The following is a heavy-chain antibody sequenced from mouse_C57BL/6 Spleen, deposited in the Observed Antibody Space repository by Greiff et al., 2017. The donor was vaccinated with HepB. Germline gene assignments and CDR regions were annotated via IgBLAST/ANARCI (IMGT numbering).Heavy chain of an antibody. D-gene: IGHD1-2*01. CDR1: GYSITSGYG. J-gene: IGHJ2*01. Sequence: DVKLQESGPGLVKPSQSLSLTCTVTGYSITSGYGWNWIRQFPGNKLEWMGYISYSGSTHYNPSLKSRISITRDTSKNQFFLQLNSVTTEDTATYYCARTARIKYWGQCTTLTVSS. CDR2: ISYSGST. CDR3: ARTARIKY. V-gene: IGHV3-2*02.